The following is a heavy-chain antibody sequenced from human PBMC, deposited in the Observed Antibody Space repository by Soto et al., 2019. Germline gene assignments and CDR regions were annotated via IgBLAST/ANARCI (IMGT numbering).Heavy chain of an antibody. D-gene: IGHD3-10*01. Sequence: QVQLVESGGGVVQPGRSLRLSCAASGFTFSSYGMHWVRQAPGKGLEWVAVIWYDGSNKYYADSVKGRFTISRDNSKNPLYLQMNSLRAEDTAVYYCARDQTTHYYGSGSYFDYWGQGTLVTVSS. CDR3: ARDQTTHYYGSGSYFDY. J-gene: IGHJ4*02. CDR1: GFTFSSYG. CDR2: IWYDGSNK. V-gene: IGHV3-33*01.